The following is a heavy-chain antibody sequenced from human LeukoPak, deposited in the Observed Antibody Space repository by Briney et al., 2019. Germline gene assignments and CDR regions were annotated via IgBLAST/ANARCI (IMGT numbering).Heavy chain of an antibody. V-gene: IGHV3-30*18. CDR3: AKFESGSYSTYYFDY. J-gene: IGHJ4*02. CDR2: ISYDGSNK. CDR1: GFTFSSYG. Sequence: GGSLRLSCAASGFTFSSYGMHWVRQAPGKGLEWVAVISYDGSNKYYADSVKGRFTISRDNSKNTLYLQMNSLRAEDTAVYYCAKFESGSYSTYYFDYWGQGTLVTVSS. D-gene: IGHD1-26*01.